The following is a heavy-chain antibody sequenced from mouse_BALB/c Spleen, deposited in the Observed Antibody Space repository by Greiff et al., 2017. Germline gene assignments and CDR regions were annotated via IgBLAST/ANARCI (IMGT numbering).Heavy chain of an antibody. CDR1: GFTFSDYY. CDR3: ARDWITGRAMDY. Sequence: EVKVVESGGGLVKPGGSLKLSCAASGFTFSDYYMYWVRQTPEKRLEWVATISDGGSYTYYPDSVKGRFTISRDNAKNNLYLQMSSLKSEDTAMYYCARDWITGRAMDYWGQGTSVTVSS. D-gene: IGHD1-1*01. V-gene: IGHV5-4*02. J-gene: IGHJ4*01. CDR2: ISDGGSYT.